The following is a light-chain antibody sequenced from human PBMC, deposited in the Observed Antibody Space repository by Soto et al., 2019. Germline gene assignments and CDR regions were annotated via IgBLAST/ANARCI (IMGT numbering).Light chain of an antibody. CDR1: QTVNNNY. Sequence: EIVLTQPPGPLSVSPGDRVTLSCRASQTVNNNYLAWYQQKPGQAPRLLIYGASTPATGTPARFSGSGSGTHFTLTVSRLEPEDFAVYYCQQYGGSAPWTCGRGTKVDMK. J-gene: IGKJ1*01. V-gene: IGKV3-20*01. CDR2: GAS. CDR3: QQYGGSAPWT.